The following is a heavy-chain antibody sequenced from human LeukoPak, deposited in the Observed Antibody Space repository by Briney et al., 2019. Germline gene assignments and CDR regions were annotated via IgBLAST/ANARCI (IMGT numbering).Heavy chain of an antibody. CDR1: GGTFSSYA. CDR3: ASSSTSSLLYYGMDV. CDR2: IIPIFGTA. D-gene: IGHD2-2*01. Sequence: ASVKVSCKASGGTFSSYAISWVRQAPGQGLEWMGGIIPIFGTANYAQEFQGRVTITADESTSTAYMELSSLRSEDTAVYYCASSSTSSLLYYGMDVWGQGTTVTVSS. J-gene: IGHJ6*02. V-gene: IGHV1-69*13.